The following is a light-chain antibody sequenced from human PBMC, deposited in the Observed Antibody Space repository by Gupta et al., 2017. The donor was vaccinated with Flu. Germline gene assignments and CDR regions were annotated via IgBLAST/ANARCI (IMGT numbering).Light chain of an antibody. Sequence: PATLSLSLEEKSTHSGRASPSVCNYLAWYQQKPGQPPRFLIYDASYRASGIPARFSGSGSGTDFTLTISSLEAEDLAVYYCQQRSNRPLTFGQGTRLEIK. CDR1: PSVCNY. CDR3: QQRSNRPLT. V-gene: IGKV3-11*01. J-gene: IGKJ5*01. CDR2: DAS.